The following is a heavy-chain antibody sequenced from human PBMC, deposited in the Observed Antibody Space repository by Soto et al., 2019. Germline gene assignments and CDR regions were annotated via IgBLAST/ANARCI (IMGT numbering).Heavy chain of an antibody. Sequence: SVKVSWKASGYTFTYRYLHWVRQAPGQALEWMGWITPFNGNTNYAQKFQDRVTITRDRSKNQFSLKLSSVTAADTAVYYCARVPGPWGQGTLVTVSS. J-gene: IGHJ5*02. V-gene: IGHV1-45*02. CDR3: ARVPGP. CDR1: GYTFTYRY. D-gene: IGHD3-10*01. CDR2: ITPFNGNT.